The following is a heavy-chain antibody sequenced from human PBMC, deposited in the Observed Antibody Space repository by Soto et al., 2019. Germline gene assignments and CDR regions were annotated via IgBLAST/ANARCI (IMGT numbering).Heavy chain of an antibody. Sequence: GGSLRLSYAASGLTFSRHWMHWVRQVPGKGLVWVSRINNDGTTTANADFVKGRFTISRDNAKNTLYLQMDRLRADDTALYDWAAERAEARGFSDGRTLDYWGQG. V-gene: IGHV3-74*03. J-gene: IGHJ4*02. CDR3: AAERAEARGFSDGRTLDY. CDR1: GLTFSRHW. CDR2: INNDGTTT. D-gene: IGHD5-18*01.